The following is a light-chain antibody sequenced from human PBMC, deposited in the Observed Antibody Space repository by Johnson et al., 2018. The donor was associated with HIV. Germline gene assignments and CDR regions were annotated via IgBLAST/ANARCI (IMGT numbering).Light chain of an antibody. CDR1: TSNIGNNY. V-gene: IGLV1-51*02. Sequence: QSVLTQPPSVSAAPGQKVTISCSGSTSNIGNNYVSWYQQLPGTAPKLVMHENNKRPSGIPDRFSGSKSGTSATLGITGLQTGDEADYYCGTWDSSLSAGRGVFGTGTKVTVL. CDR2: ENN. J-gene: IGLJ1*01. CDR3: GTWDSSLSAGRGV.